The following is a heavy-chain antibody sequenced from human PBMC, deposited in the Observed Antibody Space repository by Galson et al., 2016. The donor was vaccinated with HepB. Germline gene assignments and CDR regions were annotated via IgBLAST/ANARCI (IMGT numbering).Heavy chain of an antibody. CDR3: VKGGGAGYYFDS. CDR2: IIGSGDNT. J-gene: IGHJ4*02. Sequence: SLRLSCAASGVIFSNYAMSWVRKAPGMGLEWVSSIIGSGDNTYYAESVEGRFTSSRDNSKSTLYLEMNSLRAEDTAVYYCVKGGGAGYYFDSWGQGTLVTVSS. D-gene: IGHD6-19*01. V-gene: IGHV3-23*01. CDR1: GVIFSNYA.